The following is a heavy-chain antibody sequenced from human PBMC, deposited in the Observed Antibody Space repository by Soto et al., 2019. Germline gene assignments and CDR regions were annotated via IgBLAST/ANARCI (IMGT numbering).Heavy chain of an antibody. CDR2: INPYSGGA. CDR3: ARVIRGXYYNSTLDT. J-gene: IGHJ5*02. CDR1: GYPFTGYF. Sequence: ASVKVSCKASGYPFTGYFMHWVRQAPGQGLEWMGWINPYSGGAGYAQSFPGRVTMTRDTYISTFDMELSSLRFDDTAVYDCARVIRGXYYNSTLDTWVQGTLVTAAS. D-gene: IGHD3-10*01. V-gene: IGHV1-2*02.